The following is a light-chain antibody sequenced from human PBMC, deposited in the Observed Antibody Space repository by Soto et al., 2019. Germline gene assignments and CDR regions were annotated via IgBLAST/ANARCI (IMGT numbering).Light chain of an antibody. CDR3: QQYTDGPPLT. CDR1: QSVDIN. CDR2: AAS. J-gene: IGKJ4*01. V-gene: IGKV3-15*01. Sequence: EIVMTQSPATLSVSPGERATLSCRASQSVDINLAWYQQKPGQAPRLLIYAASSRATGIPARFSGSGSGTEFTLTISSLQSEDCAVYHCQQYTDGPPLTFGGGTKVEI.